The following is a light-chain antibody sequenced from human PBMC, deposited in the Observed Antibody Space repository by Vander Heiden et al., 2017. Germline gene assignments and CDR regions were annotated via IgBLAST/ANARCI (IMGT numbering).Light chain of an antibody. CDR2: AAS. J-gene: IGKJ1*01. CDR3: QLSYSTLQT. CDR1: QSISSY. Sequence: DIQTTQSPSSLSASVGDRVTITCRASQSISSYLNWYQQKPGKAPKLLIYAASSLQSRVPSTSNGRRSGTDFTLSIIRLILEHITTYYCQLSYSTLQTFSQGTKVELK. V-gene: IGKV1-39*01.